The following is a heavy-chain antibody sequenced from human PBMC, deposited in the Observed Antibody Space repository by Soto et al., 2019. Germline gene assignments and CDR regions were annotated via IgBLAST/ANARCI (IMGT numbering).Heavy chain of an antibody. V-gene: IGHV3-30*18. Sequence: GGSLRLSCAASGFTFSSYGMHWVRQAPGKGLEWVAVISYDGSNKYYADSVKGRFTISRDNSKNTLYLQMNSLRAEDTAVYYCAKDTVTAMALDVWGQGTTVTVSS. CDR2: ISYDGSNK. CDR1: GFTFSSYG. J-gene: IGHJ6*02. CDR3: AKDTVTAMALDV. D-gene: IGHD5-18*01.